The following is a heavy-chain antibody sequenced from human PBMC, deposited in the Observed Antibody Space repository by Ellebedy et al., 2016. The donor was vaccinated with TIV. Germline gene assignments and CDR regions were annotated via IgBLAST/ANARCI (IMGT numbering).Heavy chain of an antibody. CDR3: AKANTSMITFGGLRVGWFDP. V-gene: IGHV4-59*12. D-gene: IGHD3-16*01. CDR2: IYYGGDI. J-gene: IGHJ5*02. CDR1: GASITSYY. Sequence: MPSETLSLTCTVSGASITSYYWSWIRQPPGKGLQWIANIYYGGDIGYNPSLKSRATISLDTSNSQFSLKLSSVTAADTAVNYGAKANTSMITFGGLRVGWFDPWGQGTLVTVSS.